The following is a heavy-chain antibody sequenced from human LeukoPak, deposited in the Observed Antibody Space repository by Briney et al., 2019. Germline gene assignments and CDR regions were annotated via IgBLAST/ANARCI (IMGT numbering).Heavy chain of an antibody. CDR3: ARDPGYYYAMDV. J-gene: IGHJ6*02. D-gene: IGHD2-15*01. CDR2: TYYRSKWYY. V-gene: IGHV6-1*01. CDR1: GDSVSSNTAA. Sequence: SQTLSLTCAISGDSVSSNTAAWNWVRQSPSRGLEWLGRTYYRSKWYYDYATSVSSRIAINPDTSKNLFSLQLNSVTPEDTAVYYCARDPGYYYAMDVWGQGTPVTVSS.